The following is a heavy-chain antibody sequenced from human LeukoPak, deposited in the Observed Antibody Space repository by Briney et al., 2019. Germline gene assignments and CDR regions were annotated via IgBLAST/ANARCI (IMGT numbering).Heavy chain of an antibody. CDR1: GGSISSYY. CDR3: ARETRNQYYYDSSGYYYALFHYFDY. CDR2: IYYSGST. J-gene: IGHJ4*02. Sequence: SETLSLTCTVSGGSISSYYWSWIRQPPGKGLEWIGYIYYSGSTNYNPSLKSRVTISVDTSKNQFSLKLSSVTAADTAVYYCARETRNQYYYDSSGYYYALFHYFDYWGQGTLVTVSS. V-gene: IGHV4-59*01. D-gene: IGHD3-22*01.